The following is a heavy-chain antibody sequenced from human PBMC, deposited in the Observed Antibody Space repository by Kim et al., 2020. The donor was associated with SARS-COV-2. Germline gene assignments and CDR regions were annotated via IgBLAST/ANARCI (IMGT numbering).Heavy chain of an antibody. CDR2: INYNSGRI. V-gene: IGHV3-9*01. CDR1: GFSFDDSA. Sequence: GGSRRLSCAASGFSFDDSAMHWVRQAPGKGLEWVSGINYNSGRIGYADSVKGRFTISRDNAKNSLYLQMNSLRDEDTALYFCAKARLTDSNWFDPWGQGT. J-gene: IGHJ5*02. CDR3: AKARLTDSNWFDP. D-gene: IGHD6-25*01.